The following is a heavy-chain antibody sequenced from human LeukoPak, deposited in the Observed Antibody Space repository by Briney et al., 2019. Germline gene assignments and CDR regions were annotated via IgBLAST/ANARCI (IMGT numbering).Heavy chain of an antibody. CDR3: ARDKGGFHDY. CDR2: IYYSGST. D-gene: IGHD2-15*01. Sequence: PSETLSLTCTVSGGSISSYYWSWIRQPPGKGLEWIGYIYYSGSTNYSPSLKSRVTISVDTSKNQFSLKLSSVTAADTAVYYCARDKGGFHDYWGQGTLVTVSS. J-gene: IGHJ4*02. CDR1: GGSISSYY. V-gene: IGHV4-59*12.